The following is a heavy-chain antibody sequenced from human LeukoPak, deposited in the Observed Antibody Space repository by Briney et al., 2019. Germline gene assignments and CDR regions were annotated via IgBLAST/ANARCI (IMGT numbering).Heavy chain of an antibody. CDR3: ATLGDFVAFTS. CDR1: GYTFTDYY. CDR2: ISAYNGNT. D-gene: IGHD1-26*01. V-gene: IGHV1-18*04. Sequence: ASVKVSCKASGYTFTDYYMHWVRQAPGQGLEWMGWISAYNGNTNYAQKLQGRVTMTTDTSTSTAYMELRSLRSDDTAVYYCATLGDFVAFTSWGQGTLVTVSS. J-gene: IGHJ5*02.